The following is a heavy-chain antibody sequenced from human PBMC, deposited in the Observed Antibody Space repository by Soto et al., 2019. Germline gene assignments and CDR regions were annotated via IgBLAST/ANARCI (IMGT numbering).Heavy chain of an antibody. D-gene: IGHD1-26*01. CDR2: IIPESGTK. J-gene: IGHJ4*02. Sequence: ASVKFSITTSGYTFPGYYMHWVRQASGQGLEWMGGIIPESGTKKFAQKFQGRVTMTRDTSIGTAYMELSRLTSDDTAVYYCARDQYSGSFLYWVQGTLVTVSS. CDR3: ARDQYSGSFLY. V-gene: IGHV1-2*02. CDR1: GYTFPGYY.